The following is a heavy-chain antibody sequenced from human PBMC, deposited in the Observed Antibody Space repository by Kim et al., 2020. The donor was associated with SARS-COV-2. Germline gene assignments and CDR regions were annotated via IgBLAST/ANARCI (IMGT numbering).Heavy chain of an antibody. CDR3: AREIYSSSAFDY. V-gene: IGHV4-34*01. J-gene: IGHJ4*02. D-gene: IGHD6-6*01. Sequence: YTPSLKRRVTISVDTSKNQFSRKLSSVTAADTAVYYCAREIYSSSAFDYWGQGTLVTVSS.